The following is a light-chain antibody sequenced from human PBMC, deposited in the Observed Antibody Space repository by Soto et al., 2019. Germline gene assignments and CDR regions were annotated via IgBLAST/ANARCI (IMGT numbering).Light chain of an antibody. J-gene: IGKJ4*01. Sequence: DIQMTQSPSSLSASVGDRLTIACRSSQSISSYLNWYQQKPGKAPKLLIYAASSLQSGVPSRFSGSGSGTDFTLTISSLQPEDFATYYCQQSYSTPLTFGGGTKVDIK. CDR2: AAS. CDR1: QSISSY. V-gene: IGKV1-39*01. CDR3: QQSYSTPLT.